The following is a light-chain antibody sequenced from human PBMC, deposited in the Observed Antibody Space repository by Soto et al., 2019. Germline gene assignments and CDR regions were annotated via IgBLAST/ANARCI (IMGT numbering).Light chain of an antibody. V-gene: IGLV1-44*01. CDR1: SSNIGRYS. Sequence: QSVLTQPPSLSGTPGMRVTISCSGSSSNIGRYSVNWYQHFPGTAPKILIYSDDERPSWVPDRFSGSKSGTSASLAISGLQSEDEAEYYCAAWDDNLNGPLFGGGTKLTVL. CDR3: AAWDDNLNGPL. J-gene: IGLJ3*02. CDR2: SDD.